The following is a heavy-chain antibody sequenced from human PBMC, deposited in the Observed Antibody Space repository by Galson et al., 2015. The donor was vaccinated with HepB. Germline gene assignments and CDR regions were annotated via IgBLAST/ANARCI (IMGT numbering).Heavy chain of an antibody. CDR1: GYTFTGYY. CDR2: INPKNGGA. J-gene: IGHJ6*02. V-gene: IGHV1-2*06. Sequence: SVKVSCKASGYTFTGYYIHWVRQAPGQGLEWMGRINPKNGGANYVQKFQGRLTMTRDTSINTVYMELSGPRSDDTAIYYCARVQPPEDQILYAMDVWGQGTMVIVSS. D-gene: IGHD1-14*01. CDR3: ARVQPPEDQILYAMDV.